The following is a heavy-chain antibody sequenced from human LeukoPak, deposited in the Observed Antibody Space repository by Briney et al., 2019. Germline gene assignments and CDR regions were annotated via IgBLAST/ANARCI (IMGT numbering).Heavy chain of an antibody. J-gene: IGHJ4*02. CDR3: AQLYSLDY. V-gene: IGHV3-23*01. Sequence: PGGSLRLSCAASGFTFRTHGMSWVRQTPGKGLDWVSSISLDGDNTYYAASVNGRFTISRDNSKNTLYLQMNSLRADDTAVYYCAQLYSLDYWGQGTLVTVSS. D-gene: IGHD2-15*01. CDR1: GFTFRTHG. CDR2: ISLDGDNT.